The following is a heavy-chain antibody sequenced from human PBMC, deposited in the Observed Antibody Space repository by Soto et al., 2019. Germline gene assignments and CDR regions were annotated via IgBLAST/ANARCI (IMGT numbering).Heavy chain of an antibody. V-gene: IGHV5-10-1*01. CDR1: GYSFAGYW. CDR2: IDPSDSQT. J-gene: IGHJ4*02. D-gene: IGHD3-22*01. CDR3: ARQIYDSDTGPNFQYYFDS. Sequence: GESLKISCNGSGYSFAGYWITWVRQKPGKGLDWMGRIDPSDSQTYYSPSFRGHVTISATKSITTVFLQWSSLRASDTAMYYCARQIYDSDTGPNFQYYFDSWGQGTPVTVSS.